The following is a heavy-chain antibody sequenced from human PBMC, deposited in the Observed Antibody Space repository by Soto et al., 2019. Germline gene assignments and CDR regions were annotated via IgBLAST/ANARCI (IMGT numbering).Heavy chain of an antibody. D-gene: IGHD5-18*01. J-gene: IGHJ4*02. V-gene: IGHV4-59*08. CDR1: GGSISSYY. CDR2: IYYSGST. CDR3: ARQGDKAIVPFDY. Sequence: SETLSLTCTVSGGSISSYYWSWIRQPPGKGLEWIGYIYYSGSTNYNPSLKSRVTISVDTSKNQFSLKLSSVTAADTAVYYGARQGDKAIVPFDYWGQGTLVTGS.